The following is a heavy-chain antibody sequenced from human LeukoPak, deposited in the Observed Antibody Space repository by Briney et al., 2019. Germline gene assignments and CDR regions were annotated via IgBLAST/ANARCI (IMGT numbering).Heavy chain of an antibody. V-gene: IGHV3-23*01. CDR3: AKDDHGGSGWRDYYDY. CDR1: GFTFSTYA. J-gene: IGHJ4*02. CDR2: ISGSGGST. Sequence: GGSLRLSCAASGFTFSTYAMSWVRQAPGKGLEWVSAISGSGGSTYYADSVKGRFTISRDNSRNTLSLQMNGLRAEDTAVYYCAKDDHGGSGWRDYYDYWGQGTLVTVSS. D-gene: IGHD6-19*01.